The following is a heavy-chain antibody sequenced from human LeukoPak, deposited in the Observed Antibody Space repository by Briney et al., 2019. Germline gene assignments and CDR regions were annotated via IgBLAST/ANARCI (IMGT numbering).Heavy chain of an antibody. CDR2: ISGSGGST. V-gene: IGHV3-23*01. CDR3: AKRTPRIAVAGTFLDY. D-gene: IGHD6-19*01. Sequence: PGGSLRLSCAASGFTFSSYAMSWVRQAPGKGLEWVSAISGSGGSTYYADSVKGRFTISRDNSKNTLYLQMNSLRAEDTAVYYCAKRTPRIAVAGTFLDYWGQGTLVTVSS. J-gene: IGHJ4*02. CDR1: GFTFSSYA.